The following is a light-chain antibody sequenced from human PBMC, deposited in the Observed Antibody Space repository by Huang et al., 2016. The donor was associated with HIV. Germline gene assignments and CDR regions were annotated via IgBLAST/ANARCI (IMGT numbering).Light chain of an antibody. Sequence: DIQMIQSPSALSASVGDRVPISCRASQGIGTYFAWYQHKPGKVPNLLIYAASTLQSGVPSRFIGSGSGTNFTLTIGSLQPEGVAIYYCQKYNSVPRTFGLGTKVEIK. CDR1: QGIGTY. J-gene: IGKJ1*01. V-gene: IGKV1-27*01. CDR2: AAS. CDR3: QKYNSVPRT.